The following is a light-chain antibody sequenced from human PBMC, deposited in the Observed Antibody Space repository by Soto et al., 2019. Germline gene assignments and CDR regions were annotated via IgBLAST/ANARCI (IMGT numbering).Light chain of an antibody. CDR3: QQYNSYSWT. Sequence: DIHLTRSPSTLPASVGYRFTITCRASQSISNWLAWYDHKPGTAPKLLMYNASTLESGVPSRFRGSGSGTEFTLTISSLQPDDFEPYYCQQYNSYSWTFGQGTKVDIK. J-gene: IGKJ1*01. CDR1: QSISNW. CDR2: NAS. V-gene: IGKV1-5*01.